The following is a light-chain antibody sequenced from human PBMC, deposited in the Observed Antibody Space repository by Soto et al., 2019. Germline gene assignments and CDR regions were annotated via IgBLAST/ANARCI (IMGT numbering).Light chain of an antibody. J-gene: IGLJ1*01. Sequence: SVLTQPPSVSWAPGQRVTISCTGSSSNIGAGYDVHWYQQLPGTAPKLLIYGNSNRPSGVPDRFSGSKSGTSASLAITGLQAEDEADYYCQSYDSSLSGFYVFGTGTRSPS. V-gene: IGLV1-40*01. CDR2: GNS. CDR1: SSNIGAGYD. CDR3: QSYDSSLSGFYV.